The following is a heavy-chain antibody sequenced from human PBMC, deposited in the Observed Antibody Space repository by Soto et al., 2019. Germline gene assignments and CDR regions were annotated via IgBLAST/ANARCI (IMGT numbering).Heavy chain of an antibody. CDR2: INPSGGST. J-gene: IGHJ4*02. V-gene: IGHV1-46*01. D-gene: IGHD2-15*01. Sequence: ASVKVSCKASGYTFTSYYMHWVRQAPGQGLEWMGIINPSGGSTSYAQKFQGRVTMTRDTSTSTVYMELSSLRSEDTAVYYCAKDQASGQGSFDSWGQGTLVTVSS. CDR3: AKDQASGQGSFDS. CDR1: GYTFTSYY.